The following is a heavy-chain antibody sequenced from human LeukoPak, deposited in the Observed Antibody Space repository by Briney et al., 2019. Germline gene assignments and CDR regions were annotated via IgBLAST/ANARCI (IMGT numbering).Heavy chain of an antibody. Sequence: GGSLRLSCAASGFTFSDAWMSWVRQAPGKGLEWVANIKKDGSEKYYVDSVKGRFTISRDNAKTSLYLQMNSLRAEDTAVYFCARGGVDYYGSGTYYLMYYFDYWGQGALVTVSS. J-gene: IGHJ4*02. V-gene: IGHV3-7*03. CDR1: GFTFSDAW. CDR3: ARGGVDYYGSGTYYLMYYFDY. D-gene: IGHD3-10*01. CDR2: IKKDGSEK.